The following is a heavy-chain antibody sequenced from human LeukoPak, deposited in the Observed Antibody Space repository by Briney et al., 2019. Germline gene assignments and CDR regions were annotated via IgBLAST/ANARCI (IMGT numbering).Heavy chain of an antibody. D-gene: IGHD3-16*01. J-gene: IGHJ6*03. Sequence: KTSETLSLTCTVSGGSIKNYYWTWIRQPAGKGLEWIGRIYTSGSTNYNPSLKSRVTMSVDTSKSQFSLKLSSVTAADTAVYYCARGGYEYYYMDVWGKGTTVTVSS. CDR1: GGSIKNYY. CDR2: IYTSGST. V-gene: IGHV4-4*07. CDR3: ARGGYEYYYMDV.